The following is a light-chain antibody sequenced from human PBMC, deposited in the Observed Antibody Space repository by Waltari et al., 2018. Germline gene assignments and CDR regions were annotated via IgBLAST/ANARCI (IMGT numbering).Light chain of an antibody. CDR2: GAS. Sequence: ETVLTQSPGTLSLSTGERATLSCRASQSFTSIALSWYPQKPGQAPSLLISGASRRATGIPDRFSGSGSGTDFTLTISRLEPEDFAVYYCQHYDGLVVTFGGGTKVEI. CDR1: QSFTSIA. V-gene: IGKV3-20*01. J-gene: IGKJ4*01. CDR3: QHYDGLVVT.